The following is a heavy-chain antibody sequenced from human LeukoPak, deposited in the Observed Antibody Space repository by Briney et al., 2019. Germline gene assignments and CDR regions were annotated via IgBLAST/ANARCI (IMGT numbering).Heavy chain of an antibody. V-gene: IGHV4-39*01. CDR3: ARHLRITMVRGVIEAPGAFDI. D-gene: IGHD3-10*01. Sequence: SETLSLTCTVSGGSISTNAYYWGWIRQPPGTGLEWIGSIYYSGSTYYNPSLKSRVTISVDTSKNQFSLKLSSVTAADTAVYYCARHLRITMVRGVIEAPGAFDIWGQGTMVTVSS. CDR2: IYYSGST. CDR1: GGSISTNAYY. J-gene: IGHJ3*02.